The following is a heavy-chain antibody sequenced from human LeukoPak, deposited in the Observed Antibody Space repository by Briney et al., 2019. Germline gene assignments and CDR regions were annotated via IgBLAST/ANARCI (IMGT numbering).Heavy chain of an antibody. V-gene: IGHV4-59*12. J-gene: IGHJ4*02. CDR2: VYYNGVN. CDR3: ARISRWGPY. Sequence: LRLSCAASGFTFSSYGMHWIRQPPGKGLEWIGTVYYNGVNYSSPSLKSRVATSVDASKNQFSLSLNSVTAADTAVYYCARISRWGPYWGQGILVTVSS. D-gene: IGHD3-16*01. CDR1: GFTFSSYG.